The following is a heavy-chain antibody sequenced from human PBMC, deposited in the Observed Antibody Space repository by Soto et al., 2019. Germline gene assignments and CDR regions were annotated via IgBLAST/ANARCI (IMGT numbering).Heavy chain of an antibody. D-gene: IGHD3-22*01. J-gene: IGHJ3*02. Sequence: TLSLTCAVSGGSISSSNWWSWVRQPPGKGLEWIGEIYHSGSTNYNPSLKSRVTISVDKSKNQFSLKLSSVTAADTAVYYCARVSPYYYDSSGYYRPQAFDIWGQGTMVTVSS. CDR1: GGSISSSNW. V-gene: IGHV4-4*02. CDR3: ARVSPYYYDSSGYYRPQAFDI. CDR2: IYHSGST.